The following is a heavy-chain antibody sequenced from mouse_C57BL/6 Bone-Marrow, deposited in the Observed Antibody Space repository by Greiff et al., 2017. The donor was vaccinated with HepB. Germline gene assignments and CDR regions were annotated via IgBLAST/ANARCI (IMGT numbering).Heavy chain of an antibody. J-gene: IGHJ4*01. CDR1: GYTFTGYW. V-gene: IGHV1-9*01. Sequence: QVQLQQSGAELMKPGASVKLSCKATGYTFTGYWIEWVKQRPGHGLEWIGEILPGSGSTNYNEKFKGKATFTADTSSNTAYMQLSSLTTEDSAIYYCARKEEVYDNYGVYAMDYWGQGTSVTVSS. CDR2: ILPGSGST. D-gene: IGHD2-3*01. CDR3: ARKEEVYDNYGVYAMDY.